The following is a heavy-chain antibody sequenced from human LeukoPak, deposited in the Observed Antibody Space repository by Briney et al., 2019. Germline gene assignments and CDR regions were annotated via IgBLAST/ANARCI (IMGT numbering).Heavy chain of an antibody. CDR1: GFTFSNAW. Sequence: GGSLRLSCAASGFTFSNAWMSWVRQAPGKGLEWVGRIKSKTDSGTTDYAAPVKGRFTISRDDSKNTLYLQMNSLKTEDTALYYCTTEGDGYNGYDFDYWGQGTLVTVSS. D-gene: IGHD5-24*01. CDR3: TTEGDGYNGYDFDY. V-gene: IGHV3-15*01. J-gene: IGHJ4*02. CDR2: IKSKTDSGTT.